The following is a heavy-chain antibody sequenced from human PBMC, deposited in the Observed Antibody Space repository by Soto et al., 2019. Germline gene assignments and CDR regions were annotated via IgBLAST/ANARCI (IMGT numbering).Heavy chain of an antibody. CDR3: ATEYYYGSGSTTNFVY. CDR1: GYTLTELS. CDR2: FDPEDGET. D-gene: IGHD3-10*01. V-gene: IGHV1-24*01. J-gene: IGHJ4*02. Sequence: GASVKVSCKVSGYTLTELSMHWVRQAPGKGLEWMGGFDPEDGETIYAQKFQGRVTMTEDTSTDTAYMELSSLRSEDTAVYYCATEYYYGSGSTTNFVYWGQGTLVTVSS.